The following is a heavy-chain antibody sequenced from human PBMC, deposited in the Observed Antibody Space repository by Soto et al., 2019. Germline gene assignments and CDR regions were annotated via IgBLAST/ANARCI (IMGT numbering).Heavy chain of an antibody. CDR1: GFTFSSYW. CDR2: INSDGSST. CDR3: AIYCGSTSCFTSLGWNP. V-gene: IGHV3-74*03. D-gene: IGHD2-2*02. J-gene: IGHJ5*02. Sequence: PGGSLRLSCTAPGFTFSSYWMHWVCQAPGKGLEWLSYINSDGSSTKYADSVKGRFTISRDNAKNTLYLQMNSLRAEDTAVYYCAIYCGSTSCFTSLGWNPWGQGTLVTVSS.